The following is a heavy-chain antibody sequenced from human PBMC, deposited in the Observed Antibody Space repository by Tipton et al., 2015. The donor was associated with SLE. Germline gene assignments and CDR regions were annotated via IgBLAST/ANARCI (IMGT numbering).Heavy chain of an antibody. CDR1: GGSISGYY. CDR2: VCSSGST. CDR3: ARGGASSKWLDP. J-gene: IGHJ5*02. V-gene: IGHV4-4*07. Sequence: TLSLTCTVSGGSISGYYWSWIRQPAGKGLEWIGRVCSSGSTIYNPSIKSRITLSLDTSKNQFSLRVNSVTAADTAVYYCARGGASSKWLDPWGQGTLVTVSS. D-gene: IGHD6-6*01.